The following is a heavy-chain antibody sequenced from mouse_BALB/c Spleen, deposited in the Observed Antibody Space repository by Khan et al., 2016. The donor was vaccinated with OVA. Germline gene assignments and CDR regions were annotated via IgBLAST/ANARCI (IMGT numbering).Heavy chain of an antibody. CDR3: ARVGYSGTMDY. CDR1: GYTFTDYG. V-gene: IGHV9-3-1*01. D-gene: IGHD2-14*01. Sequence: QIQLVQSGPELKKPGETVKISCKASGYTFTDYGMNWVKQAPGKGLKWMGFINTYTGEPTYADDFKGRFAFSLETSASTAYLQINNLKNEDTSTXFCARVGYSGTMDYWGQGTSVTVSS. CDR2: INTYTGEP. J-gene: IGHJ4*01.